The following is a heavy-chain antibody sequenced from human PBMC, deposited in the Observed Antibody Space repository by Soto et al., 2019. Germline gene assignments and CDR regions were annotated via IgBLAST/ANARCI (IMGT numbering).Heavy chain of an antibody. Sequence: PGGSLRLSCAASGFTFGDSYMSWIRQSPGKGLEWLSYISAGSSYTNYAESVKGRFTISRDNAKGSLFLQVNSLRADDTAIYYCAKTRVADSGYYFDHWGQGTMVTVSS. CDR1: GFTFGDSY. CDR3: AKTRVADSGYYFDH. CDR2: ISAGSSYT. V-gene: IGHV3-11*03. D-gene: IGHD3-10*01. J-gene: IGHJ4*02.